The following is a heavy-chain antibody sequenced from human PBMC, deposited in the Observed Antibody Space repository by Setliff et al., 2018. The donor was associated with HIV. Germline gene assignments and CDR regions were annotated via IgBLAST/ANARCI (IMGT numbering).Heavy chain of an antibody. Sequence: GESLKISCAASGFTFSSYWMHWVRQAPGKGLVWDSRINSDGSSTSYADSVKGRFTISRDNAKNTLYLQMNSLRAEDTAVYYCARGPYGGNHGGGAFDIWGQGTMVTVSS. CDR3: ARGPYGGNHGGGAFDI. CDR1: GFTFSSYW. J-gene: IGHJ3*02. CDR2: INSDGSST. V-gene: IGHV3-74*01. D-gene: IGHD4-17*01.